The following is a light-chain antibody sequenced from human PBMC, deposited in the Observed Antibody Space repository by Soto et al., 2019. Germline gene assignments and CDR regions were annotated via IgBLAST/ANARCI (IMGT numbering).Light chain of an antibody. CDR3: AAWDDSLNGVV. CDR1: TSNIGSNT. CDR2: HND. J-gene: IGLJ2*01. Sequence: QPVLTQPPSASATPGQRVTISCSGSTSNIGSNTVNWYQQLPATAPKLLIYHNDQRPSGVPDRFSGSKSGTSASLVISGLQSEDEADYYCAAWDDSLNGVVFGGGTKLTVL. V-gene: IGLV1-44*01.